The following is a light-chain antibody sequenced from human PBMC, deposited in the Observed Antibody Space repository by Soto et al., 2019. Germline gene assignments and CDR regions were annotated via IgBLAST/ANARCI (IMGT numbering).Light chain of an antibody. CDR3: AAWDDSLNGLV. J-gene: IGLJ1*01. V-gene: IGLV1-44*01. CDR2: NNN. Sequence: QSVLTQPPSASGTPGQRVTISCSGSSSNIGSNTVNWYQQLPGTAPKLLIYNNNQRPSGVPDRFSGSKSGTSASLAISGLPSEDEAGYYCAAWDDSLNGLVFGTGTKVTVL. CDR1: SSNIGSNT.